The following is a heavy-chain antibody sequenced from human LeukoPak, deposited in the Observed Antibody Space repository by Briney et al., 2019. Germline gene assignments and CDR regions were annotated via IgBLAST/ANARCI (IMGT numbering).Heavy chain of an antibody. CDR1: GGSISSSSYY. D-gene: IGHD2-15*01. V-gene: IGHV4-39*07. Sequence: PSETLSLTCTVSGGSISSSSYYWAWIRQPPGKGLEWIGSIHYSGSTYYNPSLQSRVTISIDTSKNQFSLKLRFVTAADTAVYYCARVRCSGGSCPYYYYYYYLDVWGKGTTVTVSS. CDR3: ARVRCSGGSCPYYYYYYYLDV. J-gene: IGHJ6*03. CDR2: IHYSGST.